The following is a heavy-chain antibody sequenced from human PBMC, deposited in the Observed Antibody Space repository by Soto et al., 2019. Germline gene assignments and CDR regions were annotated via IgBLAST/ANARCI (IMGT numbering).Heavy chain of an antibody. CDR3: ARGKGYYGSGRFRYYYYMDV. CDR2: INHSGST. D-gene: IGHD3-10*01. Sequence: QVQLQQWGAGLLKPSETLSLTCAVYGGSFSGYYWSWIRQPPGKGLEWIGEINHSGSTNYNPSLKSRVTISVDTSKNQFSLKLSSVTAADTAVYYCARGKGYYGSGRFRYYYYMDVWGKGTTVTVSS. J-gene: IGHJ6*03. CDR1: GGSFSGYY. V-gene: IGHV4-34*01.